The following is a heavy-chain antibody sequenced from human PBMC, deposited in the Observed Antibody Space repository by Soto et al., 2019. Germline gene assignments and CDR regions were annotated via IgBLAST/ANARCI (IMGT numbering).Heavy chain of an antibody. CDR2: IYYSGST. V-gene: IGHV4-61*08. CDR1: GGSISSGGYY. D-gene: IGHD3-3*01. CDR3: AGGFWSGYYKGYYYYYGMDV. Sequence: QVQLQESGPGLVKPSQTLSLTCTVSGGSISSGGYYWSWIRQPPGKGLEWIGYIYYSGSTNYNPSLKSRVTISVDTSKNQFSLKLSSVTAADTAVYYCAGGFWSGYYKGYYYYYGMDVWGQGTTVTVSS. J-gene: IGHJ6*02.